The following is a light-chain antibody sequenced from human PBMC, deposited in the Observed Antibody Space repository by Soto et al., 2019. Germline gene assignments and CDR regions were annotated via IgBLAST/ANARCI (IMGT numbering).Light chain of an antibody. CDR2: GAS. CDR1: QSINSE. J-gene: IGKJ2*01. Sequence: EIVMTQSPATLSLSPGERAALSCRASQSINSELAWYQQKPGQPPRLLIYGASTRDTGVTARFTGSESGSEFTLTISGLQSEDFAVSYCQQGHNWPLTFGQGTRLEI. CDR3: QQGHNWPLT. V-gene: IGKV3-15*01.